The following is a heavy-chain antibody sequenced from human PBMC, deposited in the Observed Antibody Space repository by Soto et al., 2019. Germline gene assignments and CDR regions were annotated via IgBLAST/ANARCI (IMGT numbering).Heavy chain of an antibody. CDR3: ARGRPIRIDP. Sequence: QLQLQESGSGLVKPSQTLSLTCAVSGGSISSGGNSWNWIRQPPGKGLEWIGYIYHSGSTYYNPSLXSXVXTXLDPSKTQFPLKLSPVTAADTAVYYCARGRPIRIDPWGQGTLVTVSS. J-gene: IGHJ5*02. CDR2: IYHSGST. V-gene: IGHV4-30-2*01. CDR1: GGSISSGGNS.